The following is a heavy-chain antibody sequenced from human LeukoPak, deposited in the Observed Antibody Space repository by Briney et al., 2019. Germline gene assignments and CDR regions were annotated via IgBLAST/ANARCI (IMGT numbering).Heavy chain of an antibody. V-gene: IGHV3-30*04. CDR1: GFTFSSYA. Sequence: GGSLRLSCAASGFTFSSYAMHWVRQAPGKGLEWVAVISYDGSNKYYADSVKGRFTISRDNSKNTLYLQMNSLRAEDTAVYYCARGMGSGSYSYYFDYWGQGTLVTVSS. D-gene: IGHD3-10*01. CDR3: ARGMGSGSYSYYFDY. J-gene: IGHJ4*02. CDR2: ISYDGSNK.